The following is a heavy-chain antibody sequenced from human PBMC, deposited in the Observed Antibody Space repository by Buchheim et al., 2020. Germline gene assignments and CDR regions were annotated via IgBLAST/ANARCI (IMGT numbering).Heavy chain of an antibody. CDR1: GGSISSYY. J-gene: IGHJ5*02. V-gene: IGHV4-59*01. Sequence: QVQLQESGPGLVKPSETLSLTCTVSGGSISSYYWTWIRQPPGKGLEWIGDILYSGSTKYNPSLKSRVTISMDTSNNQFSLKRSSVTAADTAVYYCTRDQGSTWARWFDPWGQGTL. CDR2: ILYSGST. D-gene: IGHD6-13*01. CDR3: TRDQGSTWARWFDP.